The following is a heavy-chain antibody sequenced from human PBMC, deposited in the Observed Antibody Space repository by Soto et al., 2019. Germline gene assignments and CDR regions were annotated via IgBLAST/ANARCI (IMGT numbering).Heavy chain of an antibody. CDR3: SRSCGIAARPRCDY. J-gene: IGHJ4*02. V-gene: IGHV6-1*01. D-gene: IGHD6-6*01. CDR1: GDSVSSNSAA. CDR2: TYYRSKWYN. Sequence: SETLSLTCAISGDSVSSNSAAWNWIRQSPSRGLEWLGRTYYRSKWYNDYAVSVKSRITINPDTSKNQFSLQLNSVTPEDTAVYYCSRSCGIAARPRCDYWGQGTLVTVSS.